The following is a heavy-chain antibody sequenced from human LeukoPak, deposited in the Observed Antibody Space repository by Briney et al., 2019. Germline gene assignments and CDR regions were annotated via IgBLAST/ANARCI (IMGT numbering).Heavy chain of an antibody. CDR3: ASTYDYVSYYGMDV. Sequence: GASVKVSCKASGYSFKNYGISWVRQAPGQGLEWMGWISPYNDKTNYAEKVQGRVTMTTDASTSTVYMELRSLRSEDTAVYYCASTYDYVSYYGMDVWGQGTTVTVSS. CDR1: GYSFKNYG. D-gene: IGHD3-16*01. CDR2: ISPYNDKT. J-gene: IGHJ6*02. V-gene: IGHV1-18*01.